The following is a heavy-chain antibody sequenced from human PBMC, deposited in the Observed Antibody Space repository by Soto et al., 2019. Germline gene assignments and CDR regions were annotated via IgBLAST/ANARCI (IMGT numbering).Heavy chain of an antibody. CDR2: IYYSGST. J-gene: IGHJ6*02. V-gene: IGHV4-39*01. CDR1: GGSISSSSYY. CDR3: ARRLYYDSSGFEGGGMDV. Sequence: PWETLSLTGTVSGGSISSSSYYWGWIRQPPGKGLEWIGSIYYSGSTYYNPSLKSRVTISVDTSKNQFSLKLSSVTAADTAVYYCARRLYYDSSGFEGGGMDVWGQGTTVT. D-gene: IGHD3-22*01.